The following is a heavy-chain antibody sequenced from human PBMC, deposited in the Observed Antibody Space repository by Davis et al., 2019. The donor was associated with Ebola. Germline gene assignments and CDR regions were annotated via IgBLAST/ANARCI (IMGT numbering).Heavy chain of an antibody. CDR2: INPHNGNT. CDR3: ARADGYMIVVAEWEGTPWVDY. Sequence: AASVKVSCKASGYTFTNYGITWVRQAPGQGLEWMGWINPHNGNTNYAQNVQGRVTMTTDTSTSTAYMELRSLRSDDTAVYYCARADGYMIVVAEWEGTPWVDYWGQGTLVTVSS. D-gene: IGHD3-22*01. CDR1: GYTFTNYG. V-gene: IGHV1-18*04. J-gene: IGHJ4*02.